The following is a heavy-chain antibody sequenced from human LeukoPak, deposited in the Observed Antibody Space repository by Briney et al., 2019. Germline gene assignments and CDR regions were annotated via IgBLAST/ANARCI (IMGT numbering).Heavy chain of an antibody. D-gene: IGHD1-14*01. CDR3: ALAPGISSSFDP. CDR1: GYTFTSYY. J-gene: IGHJ5*02. V-gene: IGHV1-46*01. CDR2: INPSGGST. Sequence: ASVKVSCKASGYTFTSYYMHWVRQAPGQGLEWMGIINPSGGSTSYAQKFQGRVTMTRDTSTSTVYMELSSLTSEDTAIYYCALAPGISSSFDPWGQGTLVTVSS.